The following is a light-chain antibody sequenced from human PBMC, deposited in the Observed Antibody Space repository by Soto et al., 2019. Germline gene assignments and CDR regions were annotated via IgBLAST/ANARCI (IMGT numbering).Light chain of an antibody. V-gene: IGKV3-20*01. Sequence: ENVLTQSPGTLSLSPGERATLSCRASQTVSSTYLAWYQQKPGQAPRLLIYGASSRATGIPDRFSGTVSGTDFTLTISRLEPEDFAVYYCQQCGSSPITFGQGTRLEIK. J-gene: IGKJ5*01. CDR2: GAS. CDR3: QQCGSSPIT. CDR1: QTVSSTY.